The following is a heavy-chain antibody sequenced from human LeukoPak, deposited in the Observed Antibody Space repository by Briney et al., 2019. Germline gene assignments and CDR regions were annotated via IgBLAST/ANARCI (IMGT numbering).Heavy chain of an antibody. Sequence: RTGRSLRLSCAASGFTFSSYGMHWVRQAPGKGLEWVAVISYDGSNKYYADSVKGRFTISRDNSKNTLYLQMNSLRAEDTAVYYCAKGEIAVAGAADYWGQGTLVTVSS. J-gene: IGHJ4*02. CDR3: AKGEIAVAGAADY. CDR1: GFTFSSYG. D-gene: IGHD6-19*01. V-gene: IGHV3-30*18. CDR2: ISYDGSNK.